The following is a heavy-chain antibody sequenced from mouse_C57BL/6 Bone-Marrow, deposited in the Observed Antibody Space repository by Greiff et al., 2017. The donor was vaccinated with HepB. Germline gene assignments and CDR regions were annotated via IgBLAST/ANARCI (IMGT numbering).Heavy chain of an antibody. CDR3: AREGFAY. CDR2: INYDGSST. Sequence: EVQLVESEGGLVQPGSSMKLSCTASGFTFSDYYMAWVRQVPEKGLEWVANINYDGSSTYYLDSLKSRFIISRDNAKNILYLQMSSLKSEETATYYCAREGFAYWGQGTLVTVSA. J-gene: IGHJ3*01. V-gene: IGHV5-16*01. CDR1: GFTFSDYY.